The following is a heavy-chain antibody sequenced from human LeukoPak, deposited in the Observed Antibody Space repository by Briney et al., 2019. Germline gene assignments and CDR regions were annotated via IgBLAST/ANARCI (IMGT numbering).Heavy chain of an antibody. CDR2: INPNSGGA. V-gene: IGHV1-2*02. J-gene: IGHJ4*02. D-gene: IGHD6-13*01. Sequence: ASVKVSCKASGYTFTGYYMHWVRQAPGQGLEWMGWINPNSGGANYAQKFQGRVTMTRDTSISTAYMELSSLRSDDTAVYYCAKDRGRAASFDYWGQGILVTVSS. CDR1: GYTFTGYY. CDR3: AKDRGRAASFDY.